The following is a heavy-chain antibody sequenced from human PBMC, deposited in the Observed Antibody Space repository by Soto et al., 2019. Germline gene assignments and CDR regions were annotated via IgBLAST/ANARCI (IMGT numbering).Heavy chain of an antibody. J-gene: IGHJ4*02. Sequence: QVQLVHSGAEVKKPGSSVKVSCKASGGTFSSYTISWVRQAPGQGLEWMGRIIPILGIANYAQKFQGRVTITADKSTSTAYMELSSLRSEDTAVYYCARALSRYSYGVDYWGQGTLVTVSS. CDR2: IIPILGIA. V-gene: IGHV1-69*02. CDR1: GGTFSSYT. D-gene: IGHD5-18*01. CDR3: ARALSRYSYGVDY.